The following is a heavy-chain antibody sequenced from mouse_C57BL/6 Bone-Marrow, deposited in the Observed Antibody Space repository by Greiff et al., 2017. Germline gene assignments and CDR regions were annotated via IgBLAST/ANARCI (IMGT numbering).Heavy chain of an antibody. D-gene: IGHD1-1*01. CDR1: GYTFTSYW. V-gene: IGHV1-64*01. CDR2: IHPNSGST. J-gene: IGHJ1*03. CDR3: ARLNDYYGSSYWYFDV. Sequence: QVQLKQPGAELVKPGASVKLSCKASGYTFTSYWMHWVKQRPGQGLEWIGMIHPNSGSTNYNEKFKSKATLTVDKSASTAYMQLSSLTSEDSAVYYGARLNDYYGSSYWYFDVWGTGTTVTVSS.